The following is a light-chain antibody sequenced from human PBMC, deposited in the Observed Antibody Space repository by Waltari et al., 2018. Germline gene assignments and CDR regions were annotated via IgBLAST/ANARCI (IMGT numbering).Light chain of an antibody. CDR2: RDT. Sequence: SYEVTQPLSVSVALGQTAKITCGRNNIGTRKVHWYQQRPGQAPVLVIYRDTNRPSGIPERFSGSSAGNTSTRTISRAEAGDEADYYCQLWDSTWVFGGGTKLTVL. V-gene: IGLV3-9*01. J-gene: IGLJ3*02. CDR1: NIGTRK. CDR3: QLWDSTWV.